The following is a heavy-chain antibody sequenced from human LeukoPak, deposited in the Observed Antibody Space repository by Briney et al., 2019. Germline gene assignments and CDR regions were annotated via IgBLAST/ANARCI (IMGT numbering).Heavy chain of an antibody. Sequence: SVTVSFKASGGTFSSYAISWVRQAPGQGGEWMGRIIPILGIANYAQKFQGRVTITADKSTSTAYMELSSLRSEDTAVYYCASHGGGYEEHPYFDYWGQGTLVTVSS. CDR2: IIPILGIA. CDR3: ASHGGGYEEHPYFDY. J-gene: IGHJ4*02. V-gene: IGHV1-69*04. CDR1: GGTFSSYA. D-gene: IGHD5-12*01.